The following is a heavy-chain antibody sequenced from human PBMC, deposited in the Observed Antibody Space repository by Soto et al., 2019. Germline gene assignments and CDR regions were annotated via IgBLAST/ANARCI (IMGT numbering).Heavy chain of an antibody. V-gene: IGHV1-69*01. CDR2: IIPIFGTA. D-gene: IGHD4-17*01. CDR3: ARDDYGGNEGYNYYGMDV. Sequence: QVQLVQSGAEVKKPGSSVKVSCKASGGTFSSYAISWVRQAPGQGLEWMGGIIPIFGTANYAQKFQGRVTITADESTSTAYMELRSLRSEDTAVYYCARDDYGGNEGYNYYGMDVWGQGTTVTVSS. J-gene: IGHJ6*02. CDR1: GGTFSSYA.